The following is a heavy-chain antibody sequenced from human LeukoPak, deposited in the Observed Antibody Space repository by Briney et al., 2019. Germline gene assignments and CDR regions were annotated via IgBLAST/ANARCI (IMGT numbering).Heavy chain of an antibody. CDR2: IYYSGST. J-gene: IGHJ6*02. CDR3: ARVDYGDYYYYGMDV. Sequence: PSETLSLTCTVSGGSISSYYWSWIRQPPGKGLEWIGYIYYSGSTNYNPSLKSRVTISVDMSKNQFSLKLSSVTAADTAVYYCARVDYGDYYYYGMDVWGQGTTVTVSS. CDR1: GGSISSYY. V-gene: IGHV4-59*08. D-gene: IGHD4-17*01.